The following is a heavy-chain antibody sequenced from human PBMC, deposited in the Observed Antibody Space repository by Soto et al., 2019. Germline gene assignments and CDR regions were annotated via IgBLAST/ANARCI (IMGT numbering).Heavy chain of an antibody. J-gene: IGHJ4*02. D-gene: IGHD6-13*01. CDR1: GGSISSYY. V-gene: IGHV4-59*01. Sequence: SETLSLTCTVSGGSISSYYWSWIRQPPGKGLEWIGYIYYSGSTNYNTSLKSRVTISVDTSKNQFSLKLSSVTAADTAVYYCARIAAAGIETQFDYWGQGTLVTVSS. CDR3: ARIAAAGIETQFDY. CDR2: IYYSGST.